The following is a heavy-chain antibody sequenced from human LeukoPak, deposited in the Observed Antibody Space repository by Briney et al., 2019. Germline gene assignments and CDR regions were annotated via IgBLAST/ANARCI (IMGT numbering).Heavy chain of an antibody. CDR2: ISGSGGST. CDR3: TTDLILWFGELSRDY. Sequence: GGSLRLSCAASGFTFSSYAMSWVRQAPGKGLEWVSVISGSGGSTSYADSVKGRFTISRDNSKNTLYLQMNSLRVEDTAVYYCTTDLILWFGELSRDYWGQGTLVTVSS. J-gene: IGHJ4*02. V-gene: IGHV3-23*01. D-gene: IGHD3-10*01. CDR1: GFTFSSYA.